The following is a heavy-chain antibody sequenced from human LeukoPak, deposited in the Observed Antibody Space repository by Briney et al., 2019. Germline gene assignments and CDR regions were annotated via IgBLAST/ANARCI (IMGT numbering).Heavy chain of an antibody. Sequence: PSKTLSLTCTVSGGSISSYYWSWIRQPPGKGLEWIGYIYYSGSTNYNPSLKSRVTISVDTSKNQFSLKLSSVTAADTAVYYCARGVVGRKGGFDPWGQGTLVTVSS. CDR1: GGSISSYY. CDR2: IYYSGST. J-gene: IGHJ5*02. D-gene: IGHD1-26*01. CDR3: ARGVVGRKGGFDP. V-gene: IGHV4-59*01.